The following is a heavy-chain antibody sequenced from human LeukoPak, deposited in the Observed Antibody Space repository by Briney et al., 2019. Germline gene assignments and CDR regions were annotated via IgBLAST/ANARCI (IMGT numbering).Heavy chain of an antibody. CDR2: ISWISGSI. J-gene: IGHJ1*01. Sequence: SLRLSCAASGFTFDDYAMHWVRPAPGQGMGWVSGISWISGSIGSADSVKGRFTISRDNAKNSLYLQMNSLRAEDTALYYCAKEKYSSSWYEAYFQHWGQGTLVTVSS. V-gene: IGHV3-9*01. D-gene: IGHD6-13*01. CDR1: GFTFDDYA. CDR3: AKEKYSSSWYEAYFQH.